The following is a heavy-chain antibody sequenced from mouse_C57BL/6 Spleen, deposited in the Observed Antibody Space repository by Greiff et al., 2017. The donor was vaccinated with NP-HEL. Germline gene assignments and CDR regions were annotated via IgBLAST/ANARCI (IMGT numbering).Heavy chain of an antibody. Sequence: VKLMESGPGLVQPSQSLSITCTVSGFSLTSYGVHWVRQSPGKGLEWLGVLWSGGSTDYNAAFISRLSISKDNSKRQVFFKMNSLQADDTAIYYCARNSVYYDYGGFDYWGQGTTLTVSS. CDR1: GFSLTSYG. D-gene: IGHD2-4*01. CDR3: ARNSVYYDYGGFDY. CDR2: LWSGGST. V-gene: IGHV2-2*01. J-gene: IGHJ2*01.